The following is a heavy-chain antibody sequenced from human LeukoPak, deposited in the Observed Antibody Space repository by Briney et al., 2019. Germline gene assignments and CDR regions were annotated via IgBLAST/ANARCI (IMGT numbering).Heavy chain of an antibody. CDR1: GFTFSSYA. V-gene: IGHV3-23*01. J-gene: IGHJ4*02. Sequence: GGSLRLSCAASGFTFSSYAMSWVRQAPGKGLEWVSAISGSGGSTYYADSVKGRFTISRDNSKNTLYLQMNSLRAEDTAVYYCARDGNWGTTDAYLNYWGQGTLVTVSS. CDR2: ISGSGGST. CDR3: ARDGNWGTTDAYLNY. D-gene: IGHD7-27*01.